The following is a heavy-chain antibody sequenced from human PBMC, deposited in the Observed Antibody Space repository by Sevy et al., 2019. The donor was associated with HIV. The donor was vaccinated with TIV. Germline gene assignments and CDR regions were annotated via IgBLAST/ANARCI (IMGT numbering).Heavy chain of an antibody. V-gene: IGHV3-7*03. J-gene: IGHJ6*02. D-gene: IGHD2-2*01. CDR2: IKRDGSEK. CDR3: ARVCNSTSCLWGLDV. Sequence: GGSLRLSCAASGFTFSNYWMTWVRQAPGKGLEWVANIKRDGSEKYYVASVKGRFTISRDNAKNSLYMQMNSLRAEDTAVYYCARVCNSTSCLWGLDVWGQGTTVTVSS. CDR1: GFTFSNYW.